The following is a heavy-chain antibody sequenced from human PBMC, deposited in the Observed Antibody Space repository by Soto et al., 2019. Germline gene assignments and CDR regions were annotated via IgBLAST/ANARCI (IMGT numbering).Heavy chain of an antibody. J-gene: IGHJ6*02. Sequence: QVQLVESGGGVVQPGRSLRLSCAASGFTFSSYGMHWVRQAPGKGLEWVAVISYDGSNKYYADSVKGRFTISRDNSKNTLYLQMNSLRAEDTAVYYCAKAHRVTRGMDVWGLGTTVTVSS. CDR1: GFTFSSYG. CDR3: AKAHRVTRGMDV. CDR2: ISYDGSNK. D-gene: IGHD2-21*02. V-gene: IGHV3-30*18.